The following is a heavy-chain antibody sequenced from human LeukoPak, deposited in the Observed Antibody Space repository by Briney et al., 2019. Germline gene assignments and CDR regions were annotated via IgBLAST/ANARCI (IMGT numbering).Heavy chain of an antibody. V-gene: IGHV1-8*01. CDR2: MNPNSGNA. CDR1: GYTFTSYD. Sequence: ASVKVSCKASGYTFTSYDINWVRQATGQGLEWMGWMNPNSGNAGYAQKFQGRATMTRNTSISTAYMELSSLRSEDTAVYYCARRDPFVGRVLGFDPWGQGTLVTVAS. CDR3: ARRDPFVGRVLGFDP. D-gene: IGHD6-13*01. J-gene: IGHJ5*02.